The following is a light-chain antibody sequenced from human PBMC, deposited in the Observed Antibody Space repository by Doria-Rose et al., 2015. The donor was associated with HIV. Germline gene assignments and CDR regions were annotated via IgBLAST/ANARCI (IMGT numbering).Light chain of an antibody. Sequence: TQSPESLGMPLGESATLNCKSNQSLLYTSTNYLAWYQQKPGQHPKLLIYWASTRQSGVPARFSGSGSGTDFTLTISSLEAEDVAVYYCQQYYDTPSFGPGTTVDIK. CDR3: QQYYDTPS. V-gene: IGKV4-1*01. CDR1: QSLLYTSTNY. CDR2: WAS. J-gene: IGKJ3*01.